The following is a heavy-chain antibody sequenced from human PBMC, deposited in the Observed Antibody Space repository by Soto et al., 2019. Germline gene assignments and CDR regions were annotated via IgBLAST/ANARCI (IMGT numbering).Heavy chain of an antibody. CDR2: ISYDGSNK. J-gene: IGHJ4*02. Sequence: GGSLRLSCAASRFTFSSYGMHWVRQAPGKGLEWVAFISYDGSNKYYADSVQGRFTISRDNSKNTLYLQMNSLRAEDTAVYYCAKDRLTMVRGDDFDYWGQGALVTVSS. CDR1: RFTFSSYG. CDR3: AKDRLTMVRGDDFDY. D-gene: IGHD3-10*01. V-gene: IGHV3-30*18.